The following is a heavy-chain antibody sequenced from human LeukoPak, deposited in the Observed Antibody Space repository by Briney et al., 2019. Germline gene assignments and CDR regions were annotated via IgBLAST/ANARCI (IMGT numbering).Heavy chain of an antibody. D-gene: IGHD2-15*01. CDR3: AKCIARATYCFDY. V-gene: IGHV3-23*01. Sequence: PGGSLRLSCAASGFTFSSYAMTWVRQAPGKGLEWVSGISDSGGSTYYADSVKGRFTISRDNSKNTLYLQMNSLRAEDTAVYYCAKCIARATYCFDYWGQGTLVAVSS. CDR1: GFTFSSYA. J-gene: IGHJ4*02. CDR2: ISDSGGST.